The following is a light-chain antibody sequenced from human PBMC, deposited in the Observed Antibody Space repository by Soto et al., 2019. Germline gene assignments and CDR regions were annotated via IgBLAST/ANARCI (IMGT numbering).Light chain of an antibody. J-gene: IGKJ1*01. CDR2: GAS. CDR1: ENLNTN. V-gene: IGKV3-15*01. CDR3: QQYKNWPPWT. Sequence: EIVMTQSPGTLSVSPGERATLSCRASENLNTNLAWYQQRPGQAPRLLIYGASTRATGVPARFTGSGSGTDFTLTISSLQFEDFAVYFCQQYKNWPPWTFGQGPRWTS.